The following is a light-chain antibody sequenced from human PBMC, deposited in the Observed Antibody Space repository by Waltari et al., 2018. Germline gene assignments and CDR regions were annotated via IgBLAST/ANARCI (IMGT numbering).Light chain of an antibody. J-gene: IGKJ2*03. Sequence: DIQMTQSPSSLSASVGDRVTITCRASQTITTYLNWYQHKPGRAPRLLIYAASTLQSGVPSRFRGGGSGTDFTLTISTLQPEDFATYYCQQNYDTPYSFGQGTNLEIK. CDR1: QTITTY. CDR2: AAS. CDR3: QQNYDTPYS. V-gene: IGKV1-39*01.